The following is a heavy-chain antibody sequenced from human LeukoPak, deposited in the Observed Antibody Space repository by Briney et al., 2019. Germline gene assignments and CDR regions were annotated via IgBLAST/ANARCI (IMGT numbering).Heavy chain of an antibody. CDR1: GFTVSNNY. CDR2: INHSGST. CDR3: ARGRRYYGSGSYPFYFDY. J-gene: IGHJ4*02. V-gene: IGHV4-34*01. Sequence: GSLRLSCAASGFTVSNNYMSWVRQPPGKGLEWIGEINHSGSTNYNPSLKSRVTISVDTSKNQFSLKLSSVTAADTAVYYCARGRRYYGSGSYPFYFDYWGQGTLVTVSS. D-gene: IGHD3-10*01.